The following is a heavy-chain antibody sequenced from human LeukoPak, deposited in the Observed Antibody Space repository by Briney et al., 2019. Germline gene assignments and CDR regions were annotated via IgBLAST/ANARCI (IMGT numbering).Heavy chain of an antibody. CDR2: INPHSGKT. V-gene: IGHV1-8*01. CDR1: GYPFRNYD. CDR3: ARLSSHYGDYKVDP. J-gene: IGHJ5*02. D-gene: IGHD4-17*01. Sequence: ASVKVSCKTSGYPFRNYDINWVRQATGQGLEWMGWINPHSGKTGYAQKFQGRVTMTTDTSVSTAYMELSSLRSEDTAVYYCARLSSHYGDYKVDPWGQGTLVTVSS.